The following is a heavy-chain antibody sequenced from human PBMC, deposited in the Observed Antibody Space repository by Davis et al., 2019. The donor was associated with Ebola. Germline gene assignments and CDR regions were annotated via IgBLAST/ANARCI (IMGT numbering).Heavy chain of an antibody. CDR3: ARDGMLIRDDAFDI. V-gene: IGHV3-23*01. D-gene: IGHD2-8*01. J-gene: IGHJ3*02. CDR2: ITSSGGNT. CDR1: GFTFSSYA. Sequence: GESLKISCAASGFTFSSYAMSWVRQAPGKGLECVPSITSSGGNTYYADTGKGRFTISRDNSKNTVYLQVNSLRAEDTAVYYCARDGMLIRDDAFDIWGQGTMVTVSS.